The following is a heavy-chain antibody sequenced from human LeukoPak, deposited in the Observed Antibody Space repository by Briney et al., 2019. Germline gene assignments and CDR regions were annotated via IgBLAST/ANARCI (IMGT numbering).Heavy chain of an antibody. CDR2: IGTAGDT. J-gene: IGHJ3*02. Sequence: GGSLRLSCAASGFTFSSYDMHWVRQATGKGLEWVSGIGTAGDTYYPVSVKGRFTISRENARNSLYVQMNSLRAGHTAVYYCARGSVAGTHDAFDIWGQGTMVTVSS. CDR1: GFTFSSYD. D-gene: IGHD6-19*01. V-gene: IGHV3-13*01. CDR3: ARGSVAGTHDAFDI.